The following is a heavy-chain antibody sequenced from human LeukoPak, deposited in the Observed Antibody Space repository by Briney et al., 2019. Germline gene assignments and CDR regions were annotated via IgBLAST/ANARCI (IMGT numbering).Heavy chain of an antibody. CDR2: ITGSGDST. J-gene: IGHJ5*01. CDR1: GFTFRNYA. CDR3: VRVARLADS. Sequence: GGSLRLSCAASGFTFRNYAMRWVRQAPGKGLEWVSSITGSGDSTNYADSVKGRFTISRDNSQNTLYLQMNSLRAEDTAVYYCVRVARLADSWGQGTLVTVSS. V-gene: IGHV3-23*01.